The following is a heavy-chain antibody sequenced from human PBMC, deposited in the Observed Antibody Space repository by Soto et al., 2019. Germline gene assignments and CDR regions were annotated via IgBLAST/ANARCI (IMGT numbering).Heavy chain of an antibody. J-gene: IGHJ4*02. CDR2: IYYSGST. Sequence: ETLSLTCTVSGGSISSYYWSWIRQPPGKGLEWIGYIYYSGSTNYNPSLKSRVTISVDTSKNQFSLKLSSVTAADTAVYYCARGTVDIVAKTLDYWGQGTLVTVSS. CDR3: ARGTVDIVAKTLDY. V-gene: IGHV4-59*13. D-gene: IGHD5-12*01. CDR1: GGSISSYY.